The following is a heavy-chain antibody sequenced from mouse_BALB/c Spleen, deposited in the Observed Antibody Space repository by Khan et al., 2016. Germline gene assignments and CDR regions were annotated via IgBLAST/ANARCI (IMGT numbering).Heavy chain of an antibody. Sequence: VQLQQSGTELVKPGASVKLSCTVSGFNIKDTYMYWVKQRPEQGLEWIGRIDPANGNSKYDPKFQGKATITADTYPNTASLQLSSLTSEDTAVYYCARDYYGSRWYFDVWGEGTTVTVSS. J-gene: IGHJ1*01. CDR1: GFNIKDTY. CDR3: ARDYYGSRWYFDV. CDR2: IDPANGNS. V-gene: IGHV14-3*02. D-gene: IGHD1-1*01.